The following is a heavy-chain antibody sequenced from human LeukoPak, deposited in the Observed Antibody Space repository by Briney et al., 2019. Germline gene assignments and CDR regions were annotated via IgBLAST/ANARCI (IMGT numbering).Heavy chain of an antibody. CDR3: ANSEDYYDSSGYLDY. CDR1: GFTFSSYW. Sequence: GGSLRLSCAASGFTFSSYWMSWVRQAPGKGLEWVANIKQDGSVKYYVDSVTGRFTISRDNAKNSLYLQMDSLRSEDTAVYYCANSEDYYDSSGYLDYWGQGTLVTVSS. J-gene: IGHJ4*02. CDR2: IKQDGSVK. V-gene: IGHV3-7*03. D-gene: IGHD3-22*01.